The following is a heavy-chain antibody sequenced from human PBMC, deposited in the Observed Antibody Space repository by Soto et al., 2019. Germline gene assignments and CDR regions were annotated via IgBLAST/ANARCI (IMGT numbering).Heavy chain of an antibody. V-gene: IGHV1-8*01. Sequence: ASVKVSCKASGYTFTSYDITWVRPATGQGLEWMGWMNPNSGNKGYAQKFQGRVTMTRNTSISTAYMELSSLRSEDTAVYYCARVNYGSAAAGSDVWGQGTTVTVSS. CDR1: GYTFTSYD. J-gene: IGHJ6*02. CDR2: MNPNSGNK. CDR3: ARVNYGSAAAGSDV. D-gene: IGHD6-13*01.